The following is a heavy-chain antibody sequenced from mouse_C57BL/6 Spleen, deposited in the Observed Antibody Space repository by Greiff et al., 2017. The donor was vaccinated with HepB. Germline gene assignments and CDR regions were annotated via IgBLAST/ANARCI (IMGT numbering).Heavy chain of an antibody. J-gene: IGHJ3*01. CDR2: IRSGSSTI. D-gene: IGHD1-1*01. CDR3: ARGDYYSWFAY. Sequence: DVMLVESGGGLVKPGGSLKLSCAASGFTFSDYGMHWVRQAPEKGLEWVAYIRSGSSTIYYADTVKGRFTISRDNAKNTLFLQMTSLRSEDTAMYYCARGDYYSWFAYWGQGTLVTVSA. CDR1: GFTFSDYG. V-gene: IGHV5-17*01.